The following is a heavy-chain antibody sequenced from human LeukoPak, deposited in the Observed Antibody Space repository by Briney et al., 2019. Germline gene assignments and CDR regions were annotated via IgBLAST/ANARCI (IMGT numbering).Heavy chain of an antibody. J-gene: IGHJ4*02. CDR1: GYSLTSYW. D-gene: IGHD6-19*01. CDR3: ARRRAVAGIYYFDY. CDR2: IYPVDSNT. Sequence: PGESLKISCKGSGYSLTSYWIGWVRPMPGKGLELTGIIYPVDSNTRYSPSFQGQVNISADKSISTAYLQWSSLKASDTAMYYCARRRAVAGIYYFDYWGQGTLVIVSS. V-gene: IGHV5-51*01.